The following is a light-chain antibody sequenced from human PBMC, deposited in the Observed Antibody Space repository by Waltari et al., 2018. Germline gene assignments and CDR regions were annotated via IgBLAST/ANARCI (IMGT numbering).Light chain of an antibody. CDR2: DAS. CDR1: QSVSSY. V-gene: IGKV3-11*01. Sequence: PGERATLSCRASQSVSSYLAWYQQKPGQAPRLLIYDASNRATGIPARFSGSGSGTDFTLTISSLEPEDFAVYYCQQRSNWYTFGQGTKLEIK. J-gene: IGKJ2*01. CDR3: QQRSNWYT.